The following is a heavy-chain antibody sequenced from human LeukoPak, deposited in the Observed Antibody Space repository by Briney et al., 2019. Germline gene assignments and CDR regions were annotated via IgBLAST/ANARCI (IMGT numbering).Heavy chain of an antibody. J-gene: IGHJ5*02. CDR3: ARVTFNWFDP. CDR1: GYTFTSYG. V-gene: IGHV1-8*03. Sequence: ASVKVSCKASGYTFTSYGISWVRQAPGQGLEWMGWMNPNSGNTGYAQKFQGRVTITRNTSISTAYMELSSLRSEDTAVYYCARVTFNWFDPWGQGTLVTVSS. D-gene: IGHD1-14*01. CDR2: MNPNSGNT.